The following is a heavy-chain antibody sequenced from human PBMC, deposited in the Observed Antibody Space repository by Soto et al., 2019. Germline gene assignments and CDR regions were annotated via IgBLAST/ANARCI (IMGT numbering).Heavy chain of an antibody. D-gene: IGHD1-7*01. Sequence: GASVKLSCKASGGTFSSYAISWGRQAPGQGLEWMGGIIPIFGTANYAQKFQGRVTITADESTSTAYMELSSLRSEDTAVYYCARDWTGTTRYYYYGMDVWGQGTTVTVSS. V-gene: IGHV1-69*13. CDR1: GGTFSSYA. CDR3: ARDWTGTTRYYYYGMDV. CDR2: IIPIFGTA. J-gene: IGHJ6*02.